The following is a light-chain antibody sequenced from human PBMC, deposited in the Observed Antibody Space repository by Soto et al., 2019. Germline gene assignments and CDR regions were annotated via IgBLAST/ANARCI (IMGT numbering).Light chain of an antibody. J-gene: IGKJ5*01. CDR2: GVS. CDR3: MQNTSWLPIT. CDR1: QSLEYSDGNTY. Sequence: DVVMTQSPLSLSVTLGQPASISCRSSQSLEYSDGNTYLSWIHQRPGQSPRRLIYGVSNRNSGVPDRFSGSGSGTDFTLQISSVEAEDVGIYYCMQNTSWLPITLGPGTRLEIK. V-gene: IGKV2-30*01.